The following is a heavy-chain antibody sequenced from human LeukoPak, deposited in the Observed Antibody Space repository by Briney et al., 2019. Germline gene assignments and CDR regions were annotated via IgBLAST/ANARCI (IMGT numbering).Heavy chain of an antibody. CDR1: GLTFSDYY. D-gene: IGHD3-22*01. J-gene: IGHJ4*02. CDR3: AIQITMIVVVPYFDY. V-gene: IGHV3-11*04. Sequence: PGGSLRLSCAASGLTFSDYYTTWIRQAPGKGLEWVAYISSSGSTIYSADSVKGRFTVSRDNAKNSLFLHMNSLRAEDTAIYYCAIQITMIVVVPYFDYWGQGTLVTVSS. CDR2: ISSSGSTI.